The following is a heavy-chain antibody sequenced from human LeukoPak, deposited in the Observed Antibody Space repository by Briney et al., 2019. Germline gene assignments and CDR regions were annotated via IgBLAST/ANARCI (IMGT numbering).Heavy chain of an antibody. D-gene: IGHD3-16*01. CDR1: GFTFNSYS. Sequence: GGSLRLSCAASGFTFNSYSMNWVRQAPGKGLEWVSSISSSSSYIYYADSVKGRFTISRDNAKNSLYLQMNSLRAEDTAVYYCARLETVLSLAIGYYYMDVWGKGTTVTVSS. CDR2: ISSSSSYI. CDR3: ARLETVLSLAIGYYYMDV. V-gene: IGHV3-21*01. J-gene: IGHJ6*03.